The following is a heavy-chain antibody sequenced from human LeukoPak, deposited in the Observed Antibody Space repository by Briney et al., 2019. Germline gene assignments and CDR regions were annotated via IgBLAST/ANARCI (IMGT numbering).Heavy chain of an antibody. D-gene: IGHD6-13*01. CDR3: ARGGSYSRGYYYYYMDV. CDR1: GGSFSGYY. V-gene: IGHV4-34*01. J-gene: IGHJ6*03. CDR2: INHSGST. Sequence: SETLSLTCAVYGGSFSGYYWSWIRQPPGKGLEWIGEINHSGSTNYNPSLQSRVTISVDTSKNQFSLNLSSVTAADTAVYYCARGGSYSRGYYYYYMDVWGKGTTVTVSS.